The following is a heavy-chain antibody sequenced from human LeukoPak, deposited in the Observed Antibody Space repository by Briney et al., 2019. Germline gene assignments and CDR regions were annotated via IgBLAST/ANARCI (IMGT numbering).Heavy chain of an antibody. J-gene: IGHJ4*02. D-gene: IGHD3-22*01. CDR3: ARTRETYYYDSSGYYYEDYFDY. V-gene: IGHV3-21*01. CDR1: GFTFSSYS. Sequence: GGSLRLSCAASGFTFSSYSMNWVRQAPGKGLEWVSSISSSSSYIYYADSVKGRFTISRDNAKSSLYLQMNSLRAEDTAVYYCARTRETYYYDSSGYYYEDYFDYWGQGTLVTVSS. CDR2: ISSSSSYI.